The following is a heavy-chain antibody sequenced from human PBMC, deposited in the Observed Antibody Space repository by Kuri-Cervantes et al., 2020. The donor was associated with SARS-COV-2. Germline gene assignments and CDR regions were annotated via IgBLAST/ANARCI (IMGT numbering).Heavy chain of an antibody. J-gene: IGHJ4*02. CDR1: GFTFSSYW. CDR2: IKQDGSEK. Sequence: GESLKISCAASGFTFSSYWMSWVRQAPGKGLEWVANIKQDGSEKYYVDSVKGRFTISRDNAKNSLYLQMNSLRAEDTAVYYCARWGVYYSDYWGQGTLVTVSS. D-gene: IGHD3-16*01. CDR3: ARWGVYYSDY. V-gene: IGHV3-7*01.